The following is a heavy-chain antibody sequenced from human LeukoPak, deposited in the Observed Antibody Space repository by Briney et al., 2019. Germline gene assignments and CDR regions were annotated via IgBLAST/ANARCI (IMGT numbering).Heavy chain of an antibody. CDR2: ISGSGGST. CDR1: GFTFSSYA. V-gene: IGHV3-23*01. J-gene: IGHJ4*02. Sequence: GGSLRLSCAASGFTFSSYAMSWVRQAPGKGLEWVSAISGSGGSTYYADSVKGRFTVSRDNSKNTLYLQMNSLRAEDTAVYYCAKGRELWFGELFLDYWGQGTLVTVSS. D-gene: IGHD3-10*01. CDR3: AKGRELWFGELFLDY.